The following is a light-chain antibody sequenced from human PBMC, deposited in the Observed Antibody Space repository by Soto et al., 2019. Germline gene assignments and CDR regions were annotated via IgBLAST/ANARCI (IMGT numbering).Light chain of an antibody. CDR1: QSVSSSY. J-gene: IGKJ3*01. V-gene: IGKV3-20*01. Sequence: EIVLTQSPGTLSLSPGERATLSCRASQSVSSSYLAWYQQRPGQAPRLLIYGASTRAAGIPDRFSGSGSGTDFTLTISRLEPEDFAVYYCQKHGRSAIFTLGPGTTVDIK. CDR2: GAS. CDR3: QKHGRSAIFT.